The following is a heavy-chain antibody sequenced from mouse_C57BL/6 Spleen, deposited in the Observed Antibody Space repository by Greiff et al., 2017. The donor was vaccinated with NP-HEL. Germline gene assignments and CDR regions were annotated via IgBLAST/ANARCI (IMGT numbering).Heavy chain of an antibody. J-gene: IGHJ3*01. CDR1: GYAFTNYL. CDR2: INPGSGGT. V-gene: IGHV1-54*01. D-gene: IGHD4-1*01. CDR3: ARTGETGTAY. Sequence: VQLQQSGAELVRPGTSVKVSCKASGYAFTNYLIEWVKQRPGQGLEWIGVINPGSGGTNYNEKFKGKATLTADKSSSTAYMQLSSLTSEDSAVYVGARTGETGTAYWGQGTLVTVSA.